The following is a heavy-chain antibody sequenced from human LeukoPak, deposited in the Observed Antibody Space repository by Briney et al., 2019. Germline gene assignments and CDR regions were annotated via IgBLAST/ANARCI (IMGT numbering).Heavy chain of an antibody. J-gene: IGHJ1*01. V-gene: IGHV1-58*02. Sequence: ASVKVSCKASGFTFTSSAMQWVRQARGQRLEWIGWIVVGSGNTNYAQKFQERVTITRDMSTSTAYMELSSLRSEDTAVYYCAREVGDGGNPRYFQHWGQGTLVTVSS. CDR1: GFTFTSSA. CDR2: IVVGSGNT. CDR3: AREVGDGGNPRYFQH. D-gene: IGHD4-23*01.